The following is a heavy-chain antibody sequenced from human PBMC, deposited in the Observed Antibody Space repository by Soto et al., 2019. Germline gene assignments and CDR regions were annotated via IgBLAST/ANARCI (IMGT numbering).Heavy chain of an antibody. J-gene: IGHJ3*01. D-gene: IGHD3-10*01. CDR1: GYTFSPFW. V-gene: IGHV3-74*01. Sequence: EVPLVESGGGLVQPGESLRLSCAASGYTFSPFWMHWVRQAPGKGLVWVSHINSDGSTIVYADSVKGRFTISRDNAKNTLYLQMNSLKAEDTAVYYCVRDRGYPDSFDVWGRGTMVTVSS. CDR2: INSDGSTI. CDR3: VRDRGYPDSFDV.